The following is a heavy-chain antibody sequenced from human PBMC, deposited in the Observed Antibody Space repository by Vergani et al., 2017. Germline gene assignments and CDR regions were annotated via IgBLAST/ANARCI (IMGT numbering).Heavy chain of an antibody. J-gene: IGHJ4*02. V-gene: IGHV5-51*01. Sequence: EVQLVQSGAEVKKPGESLKISCEGSGYTFTDYWVGWVRQKPGKGLEWMGVVYARDSITRYSLSFEGQVTISADKSINTAYLEWDSLRASDSAMYYCTGHVPCGDGACLHFDHWGQGTQVTVSS. CDR2: VYARDSIT. CDR1: GYTFTDYW. CDR3: TGHVPCGDGACLHFDH. D-gene: IGHD2-21*01.